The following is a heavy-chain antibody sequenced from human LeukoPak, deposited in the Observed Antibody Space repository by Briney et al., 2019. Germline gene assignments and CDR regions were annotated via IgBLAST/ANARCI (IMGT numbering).Heavy chain of an antibody. CDR1: GFTFSSYG. CDR3: ARASFGNCFDY. Sequence: GGSLRLSCAASGFTFSSYGMHWVRQAPGKGLEWVAVIWYDGSNKYYADSVKGRFTISRDNSKNTLYLQMNSLRAEDTAVYYCARASFGNCFDYWGQGTLVTVSS. CDR2: IWYDGSNK. V-gene: IGHV3-33*01. J-gene: IGHJ4*02. D-gene: IGHD3-10*01.